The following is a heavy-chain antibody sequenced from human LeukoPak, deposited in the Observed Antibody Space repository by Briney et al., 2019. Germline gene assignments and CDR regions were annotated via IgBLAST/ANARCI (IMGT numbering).Heavy chain of an antibody. V-gene: IGHV4-59*02. CDR2: IYHTGST. D-gene: IGHD7-27*01. CDR3: ASRKLGNDY. CDR1: GGSVSDYY. J-gene: IGHJ4*02. Sequence: SETLSLTCTISGGSVSDYYWSWIRQSPGKGLEWIGYIYHTGSTSYSPSLKSRVTISADTSQNQFSLKLSSVTAADTTVYYCASRKLGNDYWGQGTLVTVSS.